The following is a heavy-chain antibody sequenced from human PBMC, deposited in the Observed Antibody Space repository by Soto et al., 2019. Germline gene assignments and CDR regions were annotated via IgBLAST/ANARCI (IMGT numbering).Heavy chain of an antibody. J-gene: IGHJ3*01. CDR1: GGSFSSYT. CDR2: IVPMVGRT. D-gene: IGHD3-10*01. CDR3: ALESGSYVFDL. Sequence: QVQLVQSGAEVKKTGSSVKVSCKASGGSFSSYTISWVRQAPGQGLEWMGRIVPMVGRTIYAQKFQGRVAISADKSTTTAYMDLSNLASEDTAMYYCALESGSYVFDLWGQGTLVTVSS. V-gene: IGHV1-69*02.